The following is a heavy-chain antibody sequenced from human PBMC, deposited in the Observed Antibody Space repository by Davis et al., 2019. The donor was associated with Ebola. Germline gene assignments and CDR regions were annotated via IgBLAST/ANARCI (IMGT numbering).Heavy chain of an antibody. J-gene: IGHJ1*01. Sequence: ASVKVSCKASGYTFTGYYMHWVRQAPGQGLEWMGWINPNSGGTNYAQKFQGWVTMTRDTSISTAYMDLSRLRSDDTAVYYCARDDYHFGVRLHLTSWGQGTLVTVSS. CDR3: ARDDYHFGVRLHLTS. CDR1: GYTFTGYY. CDR2: INPNSGGT. V-gene: IGHV1-2*04. D-gene: IGHD3-10*01.